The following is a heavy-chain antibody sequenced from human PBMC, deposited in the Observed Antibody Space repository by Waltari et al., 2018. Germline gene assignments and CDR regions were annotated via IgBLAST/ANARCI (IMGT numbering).Heavy chain of an antibody. CDR3: ARGFYSNYVGPHY. CDR1: GYTFTGYY. CDR2: TNPNSGGT. Sequence: QVQLVQSGAEVKKPGASVKVSCKASGYTFTGYYMHWVRQAPGQGLEWMGRTNPNSGGTIYAQKFQGSVTMTRDTSISTSYMELSRLRSDDTAVYYCARGFYSNYVGPHYWGQGTLVTVSS. D-gene: IGHD4-4*01. J-gene: IGHJ4*02. V-gene: IGHV1-2*06.